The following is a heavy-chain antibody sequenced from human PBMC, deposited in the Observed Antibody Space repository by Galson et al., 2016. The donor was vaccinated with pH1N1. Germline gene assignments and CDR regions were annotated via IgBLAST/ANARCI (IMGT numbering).Heavy chain of an antibody. CDR1: GYTFTNYG. J-gene: IGHJ1*01. V-gene: IGHV1-69*10. CDR2: IIPIVGMA. D-gene: IGHD6-13*01. CDR3: ATCGSSSWYHQYFQH. Sequence: SVKVSCKASGYTFTNYGISWVRQAPGQGLEWMGGIIPIVGMANYAQKFQGRVTMTADISTTTAYMELSSLRSEDTAVYYCATCGSSSWYHQYFQHWGQGSLVTVSS.